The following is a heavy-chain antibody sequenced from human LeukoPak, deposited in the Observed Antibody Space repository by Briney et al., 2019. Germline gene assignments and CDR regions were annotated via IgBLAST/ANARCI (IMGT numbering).Heavy chain of an antibody. D-gene: IGHD6-13*01. J-gene: IGHJ3*02. V-gene: IGHV1-2*04. CDR2: INPNSGGT. CDR3: ARVAAAGTSAFDI. CDR1: GYTFTGYY. Sequence: ASVKVSCKASGYTFTGYYMHWVRQAPGQGLEWMGWINPNSGGTNYAQKFQGWVTMTRDTSISTAYMELSRLRSDDTAVYYCARVAAAGTSAFDIWGQGTMVTVFS.